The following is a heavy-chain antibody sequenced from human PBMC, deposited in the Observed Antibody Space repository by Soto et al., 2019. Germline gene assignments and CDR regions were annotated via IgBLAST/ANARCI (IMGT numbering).Heavy chain of an antibody. J-gene: IGHJ6*02. CDR2: IIPIFGTA. Sequence: ASVKVSCKASGGTFSSYAISWVRQAPGQGLEWMGGIIPIFGTANYAQKFQGRVTITADESTSTAYMELSSLRSEDTAVYYCARGYSSGPDYYGMDVWGQGTTVTVSS. V-gene: IGHV1-69*13. CDR3: ARGYSSGPDYYGMDV. D-gene: IGHD6-19*01. CDR1: GGTFSSYA.